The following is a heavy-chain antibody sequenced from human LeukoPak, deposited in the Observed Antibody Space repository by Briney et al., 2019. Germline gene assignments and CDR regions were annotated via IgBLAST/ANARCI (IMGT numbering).Heavy chain of an antibody. CDR2: IRYDGSNK. J-gene: IGHJ4*02. CDR1: GFTFDDYA. CDR3: AKLKGSSTLSYYFDY. D-gene: IGHD2-2*01. V-gene: IGHV3-30*02. Sequence: PGRSLRLSCAASGFTFDDYAMHWVRQAPGKGLEWVAFIRYDGSNKYYADSVKGRFTISRDNSKNTLYLQMNSLRAEDTAVYYCAKLKGSSTLSYYFDYWGQGTLVTVSS.